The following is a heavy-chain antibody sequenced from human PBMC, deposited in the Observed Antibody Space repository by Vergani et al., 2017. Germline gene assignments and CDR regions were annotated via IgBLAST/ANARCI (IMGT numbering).Heavy chain of an antibody. V-gene: IGHV3-73*02. CDR2: IRSKANSYAT. CDR3: TRHSDYDSSCYYPYYYYGMDV. CDR1: GFTFSGSA. Sequence: EVQLVESGGGLVQPGGSLKLSCAASGFTFSGSAMHWVRQASGKGLEWVGRIRSKANSYATAYAASVKGRFTISRDDSKNTAYLQMNSLKTEDTAVYYCTRHSDYDSSCYYPYYYYGMDVWGQGTTVTVSS. D-gene: IGHD3-22*01. J-gene: IGHJ6*02.